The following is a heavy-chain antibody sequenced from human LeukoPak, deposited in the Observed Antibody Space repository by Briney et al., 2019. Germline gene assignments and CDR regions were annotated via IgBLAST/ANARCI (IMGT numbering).Heavy chain of an antibody. D-gene: IGHD3-22*01. CDR2: ISAYNGNT. CDR1: GYTFTSYG. V-gene: IGHV1-18*01. CDR3: ARNYYYYDSSGPYYYYYMDV. Sequence: ASVKVSCKASGYTFTSYGISWVRQAPGQGLEWMGWISAYNGNTNYAQKLQGRVTMTTDTSTSTAYMELRSLRSDDTAVYYCARNYYYYDSSGPYYYYYMDVWGKGTTVTVSS. J-gene: IGHJ6*03.